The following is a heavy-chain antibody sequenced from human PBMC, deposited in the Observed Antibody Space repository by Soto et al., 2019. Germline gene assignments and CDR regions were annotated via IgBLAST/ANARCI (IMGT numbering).Heavy chain of an antibody. J-gene: IGHJ4*02. CDR3: AGGPGVARNY. CDR2: IYHSGST. V-gene: IGHV4-30-2*01. CDR1: GGSISSGGYS. Sequence: QLQLQESGSGLAKPSQTLSLTCAVSGGSISSGGYSWSWIRQPPGKGLEWIGYIYHSGSTYYNPSLKSRVPISVDSSKNPFSLKLSSVTAADTAVYYCAGGPGVARNYWGQGTLVTVSS. D-gene: IGHD5-12*01.